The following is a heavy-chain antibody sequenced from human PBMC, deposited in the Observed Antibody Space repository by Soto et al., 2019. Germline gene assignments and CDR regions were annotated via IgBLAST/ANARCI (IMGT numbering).Heavy chain of an antibody. J-gene: IGHJ4*02. D-gene: IGHD3-9*01. CDR1: GGSISSSSYY. CDR2: IYYSGST. CDR3: ARHMGRYDILTGYYIIPYFDY. V-gene: IGHV4-39*01. Sequence: SETLSLTCTVSGGSISSSSYYWGWIRQPPGKGLEWIGSIYYSGSTYYNPSLKSRVTISVDTSKNQFSLKLSSVTAADTAVYYCARHMGRYDILTGYYIIPYFDYWGQGTLVTV.